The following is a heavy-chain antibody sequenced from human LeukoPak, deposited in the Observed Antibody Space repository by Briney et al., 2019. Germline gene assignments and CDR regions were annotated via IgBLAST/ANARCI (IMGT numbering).Heavy chain of an antibody. D-gene: IGHD3-10*01. CDR1: GGSISSSSYY. J-gene: IGHJ5*02. V-gene: IGHV4-61*02. Sequence: SETLSLTCTVSGGSISSSSYYWGWIRQPAGKGLEWIGRIYKSGSTNYNPSLKSRVTISVDTPKNQFSLKLSSVTAADTAVYYCAREGLAMVRGVLPKEAWGWFDPWGQGTLVTVSS. CDR3: AREGLAMVRGVLPKEAWGWFDP. CDR2: IYKSGST.